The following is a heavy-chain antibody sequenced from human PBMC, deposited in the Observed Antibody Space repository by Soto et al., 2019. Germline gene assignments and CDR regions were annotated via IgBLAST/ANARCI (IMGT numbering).Heavy chain of an antibody. CDR2: LNEDGRET. Sequence: EVQLVESGGGLVQPGGSLRLSCAASGFTFDSYWMSWVRRPPGKGLEWVANLNEDGRETYYIDSVKGRFTISIDNAKNSLYLQIYSLRAEDTAVYYCARNDQPGTVDFWVRGTLVTVSS. V-gene: IGHV3-7*01. J-gene: IGHJ4*02. CDR1: GFTFDSYW. CDR3: ARNDQPGTVDF. D-gene: IGHD1-1*01.